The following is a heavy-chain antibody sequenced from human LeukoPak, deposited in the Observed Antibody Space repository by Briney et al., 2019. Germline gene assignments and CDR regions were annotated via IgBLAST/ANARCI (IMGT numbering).Heavy chain of an antibody. J-gene: IGHJ4*02. V-gene: IGHV7-4-1*02. CDR2: INTNTGNP. CDR1: GYTFTTYP. D-gene: IGHD3-9*01. CDR3: ARDWDDITELFDY. Sequence: GASVKVSCKASGYTFTTYPMNWVRQAPGQGLEWMGWINTNTGNPTYAQGFTGRFVFSLDTSVSTAYLQISSLKAEDTAVYYCARDWDDITELFDYWGQGTLVTVSS.